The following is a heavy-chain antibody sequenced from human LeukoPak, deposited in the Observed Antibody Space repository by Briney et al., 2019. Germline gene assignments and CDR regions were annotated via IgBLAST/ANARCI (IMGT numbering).Heavy chain of an antibody. CDR3: AKCDGYNPLDYFDY. J-gene: IGHJ4*02. CDR1: GFTFSSYA. V-gene: IGHV3-23*01. D-gene: IGHD5-24*01. Sequence: GGSLGLSCAASGFTFSSYAMSWVRQAPGKGLEWVSVVSGSGVSTYYADSVKGRFTISRDNSKNTLYLQMNSLRAEDTAVYYCAKCDGYNPLDYFDYWGQGTLVTVSS. CDR2: VSGSGVST.